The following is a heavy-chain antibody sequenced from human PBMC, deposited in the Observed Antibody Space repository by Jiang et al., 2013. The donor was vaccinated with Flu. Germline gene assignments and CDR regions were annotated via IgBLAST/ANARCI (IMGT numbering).Heavy chain of an antibody. J-gene: IGHJ4*02. CDR2: ISSSSSYI. Sequence: GLVKPGGSLRLSCAASGFTFSSYSMNWVRQAPGKGLEWVSSISSSSSYIYYADSVKGRFTISRDNAKNSLYLQMNSLRAEDTAVYYCARGGGQWLAVDYWGQGTLVTVSS. CDR1: GFTFSSYS. D-gene: IGHD6-19*01. CDR3: ARGGGQWLAVDY. V-gene: IGHV3-21*01.